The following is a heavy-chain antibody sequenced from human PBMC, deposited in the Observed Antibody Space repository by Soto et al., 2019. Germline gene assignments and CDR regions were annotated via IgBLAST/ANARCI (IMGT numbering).Heavy chain of an antibody. CDR3: ARALVTAYNSRYYHYYLAMDV. J-gene: IGHJ6*02. D-gene: IGHD3-22*01. Sequence: HLQESGPGLVKPSQTLSLTCVVSGGPVSGDDLYWSLIRHLPGKGLEWIANVYHTGTTYYNPSLKYRVPMSVDTSQTHFSLMLAPVTAADTAVYYCARALVTAYNSRYYHYYLAMDVWGQGTSVTVSS. V-gene: IGHV4-31*02. CDR1: GGPVSGDDLY. CDR2: VYHTGTT.